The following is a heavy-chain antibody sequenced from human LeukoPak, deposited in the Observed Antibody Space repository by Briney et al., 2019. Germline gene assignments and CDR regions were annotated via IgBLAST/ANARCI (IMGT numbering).Heavy chain of an antibody. CDR1: GFTVSDNY. Sequence: GGSLRLSCAASGFTVSDNYMSWVRQAPGKGLEWVSVMYSRGDTYYADSVKGRFAFSRDISKNTLYLQMNGLRTEDTAMYYCARDAPQVPAAGVLASWGQGTLVTVSS. V-gene: IGHV3-53*01. J-gene: IGHJ5*02. CDR3: ARDAPQVPAAGVLAS. CDR2: MYSRGDT. D-gene: IGHD6-13*01.